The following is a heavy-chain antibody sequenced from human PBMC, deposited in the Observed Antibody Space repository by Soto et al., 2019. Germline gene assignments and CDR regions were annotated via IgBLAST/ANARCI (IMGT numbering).Heavy chain of an antibody. D-gene: IGHD3-16*02. CDR1: GDSISSGGYY. J-gene: IGHJ4*02. CDR3: ATTVAASKSFFDH. Sequence: SETLSLTCNVSGDSISSGGYYWSWIRQHPGKGLEWIGYIYYSGSTYFNRSLKSRDTISVDRSKNQFSLRLSSVTAADTAVDSCATTVAASKSFFDHWGQGTLVTVSS. V-gene: IGHV4-31*03. CDR2: IYYSGST.